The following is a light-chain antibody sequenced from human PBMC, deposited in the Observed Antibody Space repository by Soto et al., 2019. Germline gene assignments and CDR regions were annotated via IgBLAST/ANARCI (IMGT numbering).Light chain of an antibody. Sequence: EIVLTQSPATLSLSPGERATLSCRASQSVSSYLAWYQQKPGQAPRLLIYDASNRATGIPARFRGSGSGTVFTLAIIRLEPEDFAVYYCLQRSNWSLTFGGGTKVEIK. CDR3: LQRSNWSLT. CDR1: QSVSSY. J-gene: IGKJ4*01. V-gene: IGKV3-11*01. CDR2: DAS.